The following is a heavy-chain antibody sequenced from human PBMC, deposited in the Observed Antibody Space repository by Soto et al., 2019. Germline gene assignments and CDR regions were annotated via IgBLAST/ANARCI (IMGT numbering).Heavy chain of an antibody. CDR3: VRGRKRVGSTNGACSTGYYYNYGMDV. Sequence: SETLPLTCTVSGGTISIYYWSWMRQPPGKGLEWIGYIYYSGSINYNPSLKSRVTISVDTSKNQFSLKLSSVTAADTAVYYCVRGRKRVGSTNGACSTGYYYNYGMDV. V-gene: IGHV4-59*12. D-gene: IGHD2-8*01. CDR1: GGTISIYY. J-gene: IGHJ6*01. CDR2: IYYSGSI.